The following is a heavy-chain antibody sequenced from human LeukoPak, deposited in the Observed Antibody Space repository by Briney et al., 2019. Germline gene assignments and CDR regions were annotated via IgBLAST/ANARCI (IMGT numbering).Heavy chain of an antibody. V-gene: IGHV6-1*01. CDR3: ARDPTQYDFWSGYHDRWFDP. J-gene: IGHJ5*02. CDR2: TYYRSKWYN. Sequence: SQTLSLTCAISGDSVSSNSAAWNWIRQSPSRGVEWLGRTYYRSKWYNDYAVSVKSRITINPDTSKNQFSLQLNSVTPEDTAVYYCARDPTQYDFWSGYHDRWFDPWGQGTLVTVSS. D-gene: IGHD3-3*01. CDR1: GDSVSSNSAA.